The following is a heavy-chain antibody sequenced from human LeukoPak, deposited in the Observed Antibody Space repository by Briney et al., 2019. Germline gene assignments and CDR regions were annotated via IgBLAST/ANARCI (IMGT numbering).Heavy chain of an antibody. CDR2: ISSGSYI. CDR3: AKRSGYDSKSGVYYFDY. Sequence: GGSLRLSCAASRFTFSSYSMNWVRQAPGKGLEWVSSISSGSYIYYADSVKGRFTISRDNSKNTLYLQMNSLRAEDTAVYYCAKRSGYDSKSGVYYFDYWGQGTLVTVS. D-gene: IGHD5-12*01. V-gene: IGHV3-21*04. J-gene: IGHJ4*02. CDR1: RFTFSSYS.